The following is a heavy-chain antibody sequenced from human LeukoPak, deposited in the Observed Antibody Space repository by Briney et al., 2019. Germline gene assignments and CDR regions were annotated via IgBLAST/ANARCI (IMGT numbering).Heavy chain of an antibody. V-gene: IGHV3-53*01. J-gene: IGHJ1*01. CDR2: IYSGGST. CDR3: ASAREYCDTAECYEYFQH. Sequence: PGGSLRLSCAASGVTVGTNSMSWVRQSPGKGLQWVSVIYSGGSTYYADSVNGRFTISQDNSRNSLLIEMNSLRAEDTALYYCASAREYCDTAECYEYFQHWGQGTLVTVSS. CDR1: GVTVGTNS. D-gene: IGHD2/OR15-2a*01.